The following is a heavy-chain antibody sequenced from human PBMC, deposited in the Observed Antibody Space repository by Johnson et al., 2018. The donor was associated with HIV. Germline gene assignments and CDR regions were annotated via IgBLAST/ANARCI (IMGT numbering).Heavy chain of an antibody. D-gene: IGHD2-21*01. Sequence: QVPLVESGGGVVQPGRSLRLSCAASGFTFSSYAMHWVRQAPGMGLEWVAVISYDVRNKYYADSVTGRFTISRDNSKNTLYLQMNSLRAEVTAVYYWAKGPKGIATPDDFDIWGQGTMVTVSS. CDR2: ISYDVRNK. J-gene: IGHJ3*02. CDR3: AKGPKGIATPDDFDI. CDR1: GFTFSSYA. V-gene: IGHV3-30-3*01.